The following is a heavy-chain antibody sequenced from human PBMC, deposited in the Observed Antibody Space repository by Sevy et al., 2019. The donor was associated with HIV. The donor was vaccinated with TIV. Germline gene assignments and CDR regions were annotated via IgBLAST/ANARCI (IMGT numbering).Heavy chain of an antibody. J-gene: IGHJ4*02. D-gene: IGHD2-15*01. CDR3: VRDGLASATDFDY. CDR2: IKEDGSDK. Sequence: GGSLRLSCEVSGFTFSNYWMTWVRQAPGKGLEWVANIKEDGSDKYYGDSVKGRFSISRDNAKNSLYLEMNSLRAEDTAVCYCVRDGLASATDFDYWGQGTLVTVSS. CDR1: GFTFSNYW. V-gene: IGHV3-7*01.